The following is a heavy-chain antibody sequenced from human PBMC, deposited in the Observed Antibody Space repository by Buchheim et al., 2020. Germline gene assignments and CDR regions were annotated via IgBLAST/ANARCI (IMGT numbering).Heavy chain of an antibody. Sequence: QVQLQESGPGLVKPSETLSLTCTVSDGSISSYYWSWIRQPPGKGLEWIGYIYYSGSTNYNPSLKSRVTISVDTSKNQFSLKLSSVTAADTAVYYCATSRHDGDWFDPWGQGTL. CDR3: ATSRHDGDWFDP. J-gene: IGHJ5*02. V-gene: IGHV4-59*08. CDR2: IYYSGST. CDR1: DGSISSYY. D-gene: IGHD1-1*01.